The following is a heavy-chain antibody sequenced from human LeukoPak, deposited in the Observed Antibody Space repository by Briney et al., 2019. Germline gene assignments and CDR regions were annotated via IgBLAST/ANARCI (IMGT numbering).Heavy chain of an antibody. D-gene: IGHD6-19*01. J-gene: IGHJ4*02. Sequence: PGGSLRLSCAASGFTFSSYEMNWVRQAPGKGLEWVSVIYSGGSTYYADSVQGRFTISRDNSQNTLYLQMNSLRAEDTARYYCARGVITVPGPLDYWGQGTLVTVSS. CDR2: IYSGGST. CDR3: ARGVITVPGPLDY. CDR1: GFTFSSYE. V-gene: IGHV3-53*01.